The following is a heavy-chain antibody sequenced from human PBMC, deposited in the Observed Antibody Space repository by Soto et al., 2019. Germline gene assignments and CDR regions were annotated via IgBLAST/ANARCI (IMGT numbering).Heavy chain of an antibody. CDR2: IRSKAYGGTT. CDR3: TRAKSEWRQPDY. CDR1: GFTFGDYA. Sequence: EVQLVESGGGLVQPGRSLRLSCTASGFTFGDYAMSWFRQAPGKGLEWVGFIRSKAYGGTTEYAASVKGRFTISRDDSKSTAYMQMSSLKTEDTAVYYCTRAKSEWRQPDYWGQGTLVTVSS. V-gene: IGHV3-49*03. J-gene: IGHJ4*02. D-gene: IGHD3-3*01.